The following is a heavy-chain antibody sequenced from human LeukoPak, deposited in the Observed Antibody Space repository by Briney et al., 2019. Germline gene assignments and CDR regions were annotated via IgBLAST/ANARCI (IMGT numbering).Heavy chain of an antibody. J-gene: IGHJ4*02. D-gene: IGHD6-6*01. CDR2: IKSKTDGGTT. CDR1: AFIFNNAW. V-gene: IGHV3-15*01. Sequence: GGSLRLSCATSAFIFNNAWMSWVRQAPGKGLEWVGRIKSKTDGGTTDYAAPVKGRFTISRDDSKNTLYLQMNSLKTEDTAVYYCTTDLYRSSSSFWGQGTLVTVSS. CDR3: TTDLYRSSSSF.